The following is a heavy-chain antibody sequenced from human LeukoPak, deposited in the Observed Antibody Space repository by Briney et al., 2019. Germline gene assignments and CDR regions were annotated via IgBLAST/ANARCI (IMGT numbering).Heavy chain of an antibody. CDR2: MSSSGTKI. V-gene: IGHV3-11*04. CDR1: GFTLSDYY. CDR3: ARGGWETYFDY. Sequence: GGSLRLSCAASGFTLSDYYMSWIRQAPGRGLEWVSYMSSSGTKIYYAGSVKGRFTISRDIAKKSVYLQMNSLRAEDTAVYYCARGGWETYFDYWGLGTLVTVSS. D-gene: IGHD1-26*01. J-gene: IGHJ4*02.